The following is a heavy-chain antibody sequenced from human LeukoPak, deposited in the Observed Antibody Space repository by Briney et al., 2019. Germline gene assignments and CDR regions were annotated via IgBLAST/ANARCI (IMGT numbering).Heavy chain of an antibody. CDR2: INPSGGST. D-gene: IGHD6-19*01. V-gene: IGHV1-46*01. J-gene: IGHJ5*02. Sequence: ASVKVSCKASGYSFTGYHMHWVRQAPGQGLEWMGIINPSGGSTTYAEKFQGRVTMTRDTPTSTVYMELSSLRSEDTAVYYCARDSLRTAIAMAGGNWFDPWGQGTLVTVSS. CDR1: GYSFTGYH. CDR3: ARDSLRTAIAMAGGNWFDP.